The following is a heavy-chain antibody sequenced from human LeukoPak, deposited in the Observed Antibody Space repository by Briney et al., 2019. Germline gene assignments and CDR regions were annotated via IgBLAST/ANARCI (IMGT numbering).Heavy chain of an antibody. Sequence: AGGSLRLSCAASGFTFSSYSMNWVRQAPGKGLEWVAVIWYDGSNQYYADSVKGRFTISRDNSKNTLYLQMNSLRAEDTAVCYCAANFDFWGQGTLVTVSS. CDR3: AANFDF. CDR2: IWYDGSNQ. J-gene: IGHJ4*02. V-gene: IGHV3-33*08. CDR1: GFTFSSYS.